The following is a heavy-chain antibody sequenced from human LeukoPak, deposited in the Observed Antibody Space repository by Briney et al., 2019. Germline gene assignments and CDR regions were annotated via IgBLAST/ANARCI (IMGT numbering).Heavy chain of an antibody. D-gene: IGHD6-19*01. CDR2: IRYDGSNK. CDR1: GFTFSSYG. Sequence: GGSLRPSCAASGFTFSSYGMHWVRQAPGKGLEWVAFIRYDGSNKYYADSVKGRFTISRDNSKNTLYLQMNSLRAEDTAVYYCAAGLVHESDYWGQGTLVTVSS. V-gene: IGHV3-30*02. CDR3: AAGLVHESDY. J-gene: IGHJ4*02.